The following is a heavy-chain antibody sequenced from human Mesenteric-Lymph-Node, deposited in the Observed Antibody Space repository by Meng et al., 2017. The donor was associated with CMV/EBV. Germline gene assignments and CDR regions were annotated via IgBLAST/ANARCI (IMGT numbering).Heavy chain of an antibody. CDR2: INHSGST. CDR3: ARLHRYCSGGSCYNYYGMDV. V-gene: IGHV4-34*01. D-gene: IGHD2-15*01. Sequence: SETLSLTCAVYGGSFSGYYWSWIRQPPGKGLEWIGEINHSGSTNYNPSLKSRVTISVDTSKNQFSLKLSSVTAADTAVYYCARLHRYCSGGSCYNYYGMDVWGQGTTVTVSS. J-gene: IGHJ6*02. CDR1: GGSFSGYY.